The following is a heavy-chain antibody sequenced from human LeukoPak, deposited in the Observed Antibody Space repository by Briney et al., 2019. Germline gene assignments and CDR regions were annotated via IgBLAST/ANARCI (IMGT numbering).Heavy chain of an antibody. CDR2: ISSSSSYI. J-gene: IGHJ5*02. Sequence: AGGSLRLSCAASGFTFSSYSMNWVRQAPGKGLEWVSSISSSSSYIYYADSVKGRFTISRDNAKNSLYLQMNSLRAEDTAVYYCARDLPKEDIVVVVAATRENWFDPWGQGTLVTVSS. D-gene: IGHD2-15*01. CDR1: GFTFSSYS. V-gene: IGHV3-21*01. CDR3: ARDLPKEDIVVVVAATRENWFDP.